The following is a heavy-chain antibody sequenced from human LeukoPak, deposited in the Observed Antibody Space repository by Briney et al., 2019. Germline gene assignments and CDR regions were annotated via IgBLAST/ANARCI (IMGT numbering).Heavy chain of an antibody. Sequence: PGGSLRLSCAASGFTFSNAWMSWVRQAPGKGLEWVGRIKSKTDGGTTDYAAPVKGRFTISRDDSKNTLYLQMNSLKTEDTAVYYCTTGLNWNYRVAFDIWGQGTMVTVSS. D-gene: IGHD1-7*01. V-gene: IGHV3-15*01. J-gene: IGHJ3*02. CDR1: GFTFSNAW. CDR3: TTGLNWNYRVAFDI. CDR2: IKSKTDGGTT.